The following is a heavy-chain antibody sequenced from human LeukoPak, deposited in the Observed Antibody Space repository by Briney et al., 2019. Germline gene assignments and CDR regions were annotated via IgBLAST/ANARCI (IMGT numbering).Heavy chain of an antibody. Sequence: SETLSLTCAVYGGSFSGYYWSWIRQPPGKGLEWIGEINHSGSTNYNPSLKSRVTISVDTSKNQFSLKLGSVTAADTAVYYCARGVGATTNWGQGTLVTVSS. D-gene: IGHD1-26*01. V-gene: IGHV4-34*01. CDR2: INHSGST. CDR3: ARGVGATTN. CDR1: GGSFSGYY. J-gene: IGHJ4*02.